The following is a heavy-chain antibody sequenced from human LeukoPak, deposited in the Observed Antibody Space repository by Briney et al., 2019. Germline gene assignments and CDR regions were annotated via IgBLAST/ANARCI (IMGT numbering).Heavy chain of an antibody. CDR1: GFTFDDYA. J-gene: IGHJ4*02. CDR2: ILRNSGSI. CDR3: VKDGGRDTAAAYY. V-gene: IGHV3-9*01. Sequence: GGSLRLSCAASGFTFDDYAMHWIRQAPGKGLEWVSGILRNSGSIGYADSVKGRFTISRDDAKNSLYLQMNSLRAEDTALYYCVKDGGRDTAAAYYWGQGTLVSVSS. D-gene: IGHD6-13*01.